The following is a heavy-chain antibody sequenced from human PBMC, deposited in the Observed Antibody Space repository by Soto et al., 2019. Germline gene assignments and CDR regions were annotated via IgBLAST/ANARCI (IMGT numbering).Heavy chain of an antibody. CDR1: GFTVSSNY. CDR2: IYSGGTT. J-gene: IGHJ4*02. Sequence: EVQLVESVGGLIQPGGSLRLSCAASGFTVSSNYMTWVRQAPGKGLEWVSIIYSGGTTYYADSVKGRFTISRDDSKNTLYLQMNSIRAEDTAVYYCARRHRHGYHVDYWGQGTLVTVSS. V-gene: IGHV3-53*01. D-gene: IGHD3-22*01. CDR3: ARRHRHGYHVDY.